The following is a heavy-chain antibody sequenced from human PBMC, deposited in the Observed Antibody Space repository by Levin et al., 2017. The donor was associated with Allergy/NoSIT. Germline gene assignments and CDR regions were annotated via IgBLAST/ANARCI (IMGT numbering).Heavy chain of an antibody. CDR2: ISKGGETM. D-gene: IGHD7-27*01. CDR3: GRGHWGLDY. Sequence: GGSLRLSCAASGFTFSDHYMTWIRQAPGKGLEWVSYISKGGETMSYGDSVKGRFTISRDDAKNSVFLQMNSLRAEDTAIYYCGRGHWGLDYWGHGTLVTVSS. V-gene: IGHV3-11*01. J-gene: IGHJ4*01. CDR1: GFTFSDHY.